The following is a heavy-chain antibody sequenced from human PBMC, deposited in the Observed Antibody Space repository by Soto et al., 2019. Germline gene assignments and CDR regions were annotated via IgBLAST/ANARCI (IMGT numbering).Heavy chain of an antibody. J-gene: IGHJ6*02. CDR2: LHSGGDT. V-gene: IGHV3-53*04. Sequence: EVPLVESGGGLVQPGGSLRLSCVASGIPVSSNDMTCVRQAPGKGLEWVSVLHSGGDTYYANSVKGRFTISRHDSTNTLFLQMNSLTAEVTAVYYCARDGPYYYASRMDVWGQGTTVTVSS. CDR1: GIPVSSND. CDR3: ARDGPYYYASRMDV. D-gene: IGHD3-10*01.